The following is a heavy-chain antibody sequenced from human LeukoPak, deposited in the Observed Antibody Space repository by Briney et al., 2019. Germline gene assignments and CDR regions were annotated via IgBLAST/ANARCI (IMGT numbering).Heavy chain of an antibody. CDR1: GFTFSSYA. D-gene: IGHD6-13*01. J-gene: IGHJ4*02. Sequence: GGSLRLSCAASGFTFSSYAMSWVRQAPRKRLEWVANIQQEGSEKYFVDSVKGRFTISRDNAKNSLYLQMNSLRAEDTAVYYCARDRVWTVLYWGQGTLVTVSS. CDR3: ARDRVWTVLY. CDR2: IQQEGSEK. V-gene: IGHV3-7*01.